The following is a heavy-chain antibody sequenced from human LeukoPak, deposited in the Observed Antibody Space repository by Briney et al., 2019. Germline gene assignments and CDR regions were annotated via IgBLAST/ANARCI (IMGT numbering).Heavy chain of an antibody. CDR2: MNPNSGNT. J-gene: IGHJ5*02. Sequence: GASVKVSCKASGYTFTSYDINWVRQATGQGLEWMGWMNPNSGNTGYAQKFQGRVTMTRSTSISTAYMELSSLRSEDTAVYYCASTPHSYYPLDYNWFDPWGQGTLVTVSS. CDR3: ASTPHSYYPLDYNWFDP. V-gene: IGHV1-8*01. CDR1: GYTFTSYD. D-gene: IGHD5-18*01.